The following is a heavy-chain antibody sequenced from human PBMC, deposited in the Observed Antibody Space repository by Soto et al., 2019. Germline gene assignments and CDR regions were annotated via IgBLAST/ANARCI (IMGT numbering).Heavy chain of an antibody. Sequence: PSETLSLTCTVSGGSISSSSYYWGWIRQPPGKGLEWIGSIYYSGSTYYNPSLKSRVTISVDTSKNQFSLKLSSVTAADTAVYYCVCSDTYYYDSSGYYHTWFDPWGQGTLVTVS. V-gene: IGHV4-39*01. D-gene: IGHD3-22*01. CDR3: VCSDTYYYDSSGYYHTWFDP. J-gene: IGHJ5*02. CDR1: GGSISSSSYY. CDR2: IYYSGST.